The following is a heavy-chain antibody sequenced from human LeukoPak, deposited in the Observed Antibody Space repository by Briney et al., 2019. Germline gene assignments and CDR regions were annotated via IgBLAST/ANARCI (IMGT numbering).Heavy chain of an antibody. Sequence: SETLSLTCTVSGSSISSGYLWSWIRQPPGKGLEWIGYIYYSGSTNYNPSLKSRVTISVDTSKNQFSLKLSSVTAADTAVYYCARDSSGSNRGWYFDLWGRGTLVTVSS. J-gene: IGHJ2*01. CDR1: GSSISSGYL. CDR3: ARDSSGSNRGWYFDL. V-gene: IGHV4-61*01. D-gene: IGHD6-19*01. CDR2: IYYSGST.